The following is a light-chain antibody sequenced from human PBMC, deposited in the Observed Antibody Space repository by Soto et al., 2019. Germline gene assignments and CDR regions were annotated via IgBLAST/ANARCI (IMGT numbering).Light chain of an antibody. CDR3: QQYSHWPWGT. CDR2: GAS. V-gene: IGKV3-15*01. J-gene: IGKJ2*01. Sequence: DIVLTQSPATLSVSPGGRATLSCRASQSVGSNLAWYQQKPGQAPRLLIFGASTRATGIPARFSGSGSGTEFTLTSSSLQSEDFARYHCQQYSHWPWGTFGQGTKLEIK. CDR1: QSVGSN.